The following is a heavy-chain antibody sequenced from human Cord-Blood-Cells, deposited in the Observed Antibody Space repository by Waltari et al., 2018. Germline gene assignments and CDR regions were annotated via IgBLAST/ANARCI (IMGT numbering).Heavy chain of an antibody. CDR2: IYYSGST. Sequence: QVQLQESGPGLVKPSETLSLTCTVSGGSIRSHYWSWIRQPPGKGLEWIGYIYYSGSTNYNPSLKSRVTISVDTSKNQFSLKLSSVTAADTAVYYCARDQGSGYDAFDIWGQGTMVTVSS. V-gene: IGHV4-59*11. J-gene: IGHJ3*02. CDR1: GGSIRSHY. CDR3: ARDQGSGYDAFDI. D-gene: IGHD5-12*01.